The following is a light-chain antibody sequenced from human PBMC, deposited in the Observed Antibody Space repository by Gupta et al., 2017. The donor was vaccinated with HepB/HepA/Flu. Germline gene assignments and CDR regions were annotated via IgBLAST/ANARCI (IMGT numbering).Light chain of an antibody. Sequence: QSALPQPASVSGSPGQSITLSCTGTNNNIGTYNLVSWYQQHPGKAPKLILYEVPKRPSGVSSRFSGSKSGNTASLTISGLQAEDEADYYCCSYAGGNSYVILGGGTKLTAL. CDR3: CSYAGGNSYVI. CDR2: EVP. V-gene: IGLV2-23*02. CDR1: NNNIGTYNL. J-gene: IGLJ2*01.